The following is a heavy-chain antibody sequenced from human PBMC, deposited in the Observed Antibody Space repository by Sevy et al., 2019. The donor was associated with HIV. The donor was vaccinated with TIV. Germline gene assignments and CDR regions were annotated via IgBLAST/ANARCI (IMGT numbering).Heavy chain of an antibody. CDR3: ATAPLVWVADPAN. D-gene: IGHD3-16*01. J-gene: IGHJ4*02. V-gene: IGHV3-23*01. CDR2: ISAYGTNT. Sequence: GGSLRLSCAASGFTFSTYAMSWVRQAPGKGLEWLSTISAYGTNTYYADSVKGRFTISRDNSMNTLYLQVNSLRAEDTYAYYCATAPLVWVADPANWGQGTLVTVSS. CDR1: GFTFSTYA.